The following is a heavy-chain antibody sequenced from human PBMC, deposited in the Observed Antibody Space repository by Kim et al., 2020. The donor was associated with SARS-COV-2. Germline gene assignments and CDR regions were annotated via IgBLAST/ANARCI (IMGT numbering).Heavy chain of an antibody. CDR3: ASSGWYEGGVGYYYGMDV. CDR1: GYSFTSYW. Sequence: GESLKISCKGSGYSFTSYWIGWVRQMPGKGLEWMGIIYPGDSDTRYSPSFQGQVTISADKSISTAYLQWSSLKASDTAMYYCASSGWYEGGVGYYYGMDVWGQGTTVTVSS. J-gene: IGHJ6*02. D-gene: IGHD6-19*01. CDR2: IYPGDSDT. V-gene: IGHV5-51*01.